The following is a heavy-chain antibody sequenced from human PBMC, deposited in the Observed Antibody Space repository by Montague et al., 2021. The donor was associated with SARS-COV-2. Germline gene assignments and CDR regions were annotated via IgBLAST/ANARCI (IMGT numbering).Heavy chain of an antibody. CDR2: IYHSGST. D-gene: IGHD2-21*01. CDR1: GASITNNNY. Sequence: SETLSLTCTVSGASITNNNYWVWIRQPPGKGLEWIGPIYHSGSTYYNPSPKSRVTISVDTSNNQFSLKVTSVTAADTAVYYCARRHIVASNRTFDSWGQGTLVTVSS. CDR3: ARRHIVASNRTFDS. J-gene: IGHJ4*02. V-gene: IGHV4-38-2*02.